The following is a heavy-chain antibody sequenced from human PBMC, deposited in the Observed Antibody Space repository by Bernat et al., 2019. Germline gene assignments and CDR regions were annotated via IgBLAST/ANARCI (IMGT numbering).Heavy chain of an antibody. Sequence: QVTLKESGPALVKPTQTLTLTCTFSGFSLSTSGMRVSWIRQPPGKALEWLARIDWDDDKFYSTSLKTRLTISKDTSKNQVVLTMTNMDPVDTATYYSARITMTDAFDIWGQGTMVTVSS. CDR3: ARITMTDAFDI. V-gene: IGHV2-70*04. J-gene: IGHJ3*02. CDR1: GFSLSTSGMR. D-gene: IGHD3-22*01. CDR2: IDWDDDK.